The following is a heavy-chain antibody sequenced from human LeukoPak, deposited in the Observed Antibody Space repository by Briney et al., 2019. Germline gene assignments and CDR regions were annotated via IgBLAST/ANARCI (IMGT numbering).Heavy chain of an antibody. CDR2: TFYTGRT. CDR3: ARRRHNFDFYNV. CDR1: GDSNISNIYW. J-gene: IGHJ3*01. V-gene: IGHV4-39*01. Sequence: PSATLSLTCTVSGDSNISNIYWWDWVRLPPGKGLEWISATFYTGRTLYNPSLKSRVTISVDTSKNQFSLDLNSATAADTADYYCARRRHNFDFYNVWGQGTRVLVSS. D-gene: IGHD3/OR15-3a*01.